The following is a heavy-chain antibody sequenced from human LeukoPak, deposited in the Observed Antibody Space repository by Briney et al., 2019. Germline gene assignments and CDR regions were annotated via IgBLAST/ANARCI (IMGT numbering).Heavy chain of an antibody. D-gene: IGHD6-19*01. CDR2: IKEDGSET. Sequence: PGGSLRLSCAASGLTFSSYWMSWVRQAPGKGLEWVANIKEDGSETYYVDSVKGRFTISRDNAKNLLYLEMNSLRAEDAALYYCARVDGSSSCPDYWGQGTLVTVSS. J-gene: IGHJ4*02. CDR1: GLTFSSYW. V-gene: IGHV3-7*01. CDR3: ARVDGSSSCPDY.